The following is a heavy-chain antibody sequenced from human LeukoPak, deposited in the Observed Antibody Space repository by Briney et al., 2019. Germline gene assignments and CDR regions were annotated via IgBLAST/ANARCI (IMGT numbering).Heavy chain of an antibody. V-gene: IGHV3-23*01. CDR1: GFTFSIYT. CDR3: AREGSGLRTAIPGS. CDR2: INGYGDTT. J-gene: IGHJ5*02. D-gene: IGHD2-21*02. Sequence: GGSLRLSCAASGFTFSIYTMTWVRQAPGKGLEWVSTINGYGDTTFYADSVKGRFTISRDNSKSTLFLQVNSLRAEDTAVYYCAREGSGLRTAIPGSWGQGTLVTVSS.